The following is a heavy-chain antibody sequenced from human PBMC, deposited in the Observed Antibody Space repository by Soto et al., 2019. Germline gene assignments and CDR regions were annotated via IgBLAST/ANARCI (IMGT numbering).Heavy chain of an antibody. J-gene: IGHJ4*02. Sequence: SETLSLTCTVSGGSLSQYSWSWVRQPPGKGLEWIGNIHYNGNTKYNPSLKSRVTMSVDTSKNQFSLKLISVTAADTAKYFCAREGNLGRWLQPLDFWGQGTLVTVSS. CDR2: IHYNGNT. D-gene: IGHD5-12*01. CDR3: AREGNLGRWLQPLDF. CDR1: GGSLSQYS. V-gene: IGHV4-59*01.